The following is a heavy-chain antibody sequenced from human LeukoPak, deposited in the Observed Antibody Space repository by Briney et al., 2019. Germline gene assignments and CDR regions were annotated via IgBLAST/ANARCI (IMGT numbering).Heavy chain of an antibody. V-gene: IGHV3-7*01. J-gene: IGHJ4*02. D-gene: IGHD3-9*01. CDR1: GFTFSRYW. Sequence: QPGESLRLSCAASGFTFSRYWMTWVRQAPGKGLEWVANIKEDGGAQYYVHSVRGRFTISRDNAKNSLSLQMNSLRVEDTAVYYCARDTGYFKFDYWGQGTLATVSS. CDR2: IKEDGGAQ. CDR3: ARDTGYFKFDY.